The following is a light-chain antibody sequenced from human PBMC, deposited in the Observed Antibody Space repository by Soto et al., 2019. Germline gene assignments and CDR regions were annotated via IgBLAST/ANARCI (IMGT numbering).Light chain of an antibody. J-gene: IGLJ3*02. CDR3: SSSTTSNTPV. CDR1: SSDVGAYNH. CDR2: EVA. Sequence: QSALTQPASVSGSPGQSITISCTGTSSDVGAYNHVSWYQHHPGKAPKLMIYEVANRPSGVSDRFSGSKSGNTASLTISVLQAEDEADYFCSSSTTSNTPVFGGGTKLTVL. V-gene: IGLV2-14*01.